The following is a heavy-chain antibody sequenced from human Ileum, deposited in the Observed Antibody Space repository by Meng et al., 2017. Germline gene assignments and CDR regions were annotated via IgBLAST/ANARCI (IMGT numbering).Heavy chain of an antibody. CDR1: GGSVSSNIAA. J-gene: IGHJ4*02. Sequence: QGQLRQSGPGLVKPSQTLSLTCAVSGGSVSSNIAAWNWIRQSPLRGLEWLGRTYYRSKWYSEYAVSVKSRISITPDTSKNQFSLQMNSVTPEDTAVYYCASGSGSLDYWGPGTLVTVSS. CDR3: ASGSGSLDY. D-gene: IGHD3-3*01. CDR2: TYYRSKWYS. V-gene: IGHV6-1*01.